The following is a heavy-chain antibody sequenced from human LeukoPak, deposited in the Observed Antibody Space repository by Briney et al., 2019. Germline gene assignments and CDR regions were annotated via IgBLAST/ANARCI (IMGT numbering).Heavy chain of an antibody. J-gene: IGHJ4*02. CDR2: IYYTGST. CDR1: GGSVSSGTYY. Sequence: PSETLSLTCTVSGGSVSSGTYYWSWIRQPPGKGLEWIGYIYYTGSTDYNPSLKSRLTISVDTSKNQFSLKLSSVTAADTAVYYCARRGGSGRSFDYWGQGTLVTVCS. CDR3: ARRGGSGRSFDY. D-gene: IGHD3-10*01. V-gene: IGHV4-61*01.